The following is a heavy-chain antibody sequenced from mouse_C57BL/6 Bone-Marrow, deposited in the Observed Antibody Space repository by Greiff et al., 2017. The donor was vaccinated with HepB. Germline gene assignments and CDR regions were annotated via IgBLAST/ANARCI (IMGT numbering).Heavy chain of an antibody. CDR2: IDPEDGDT. CDR1: GFNIKDYY. Sequence: VQLKQSGAELVRPGASVKLSCTASGFNIKDYYMHWVKQRPEQGLEWIGRIDPEDGDTEYAPKFQGKATMTADTSSNTAYLQLSSLTSEDTAVYYCTTPYVYGGGYFDVWGTGTTVTVAS. V-gene: IGHV14-1*01. J-gene: IGHJ1*03. CDR3: TTPYVYGGGYFDV. D-gene: IGHD1-2*01.